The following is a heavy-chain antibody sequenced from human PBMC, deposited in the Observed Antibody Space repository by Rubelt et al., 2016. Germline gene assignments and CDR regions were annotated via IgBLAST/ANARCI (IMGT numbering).Heavy chain of an antibody. J-gene: IGHJ1*01. Sequence: QVQLVESGGGVVQPGGSLRLSCAASGFTFSSYGMHWVRQAPGQGLEWVAFIRYDGSNKYYADSVKGRFTSSRDNSKNTLYLQMNSLRAEDTAVYYCAKPARLDYGINAEYFQHWGQGTLVTVSS. D-gene: IGHD4-17*01. CDR2: IRYDGSNK. CDR1: GFTFSSYG. CDR3: AKPARLDYGINAEYFQH. V-gene: IGHV3-30*02.